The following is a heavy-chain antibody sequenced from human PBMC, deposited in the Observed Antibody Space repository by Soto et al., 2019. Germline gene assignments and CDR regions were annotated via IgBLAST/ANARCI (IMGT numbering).Heavy chain of an antibody. V-gene: IGHV4-59*08. Sequence: SETLSLTCSVSGASISSNFWSWVRQPPGKGLEWIGYIYFGGTTQSNPSLKGRATISLDTSKNQFTLKLASVTAADTAVYYCARLCGYYQAFDYWGQGTLVTVSS. CDR3: ARLCGYYQAFDY. D-gene: IGHD3-22*01. J-gene: IGHJ4*02. CDR2: IYFGGTT. CDR1: GASISSNF.